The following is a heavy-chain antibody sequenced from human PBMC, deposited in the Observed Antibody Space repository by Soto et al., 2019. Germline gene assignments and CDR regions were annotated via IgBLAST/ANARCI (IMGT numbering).Heavy chain of an antibody. CDR3: AGQTFTIAAASYGRSNWFDP. D-gene: IGHD6-25*01. J-gene: IGHJ5*02. V-gene: IGHV4-39*01. CDR2: IYCTGNT. Sequence: KPSETLSLTCSASGGSITSSSHFWGWVRQPPGKGLEWIGTIYCTGNTYYTPSLKSRLTMSIDTSKNEFSLRLNSVTAADTAVYYCAGQTFTIAAASYGRSNWFDPWGPGTLVTVSS. CDR1: GGSITSSSHF.